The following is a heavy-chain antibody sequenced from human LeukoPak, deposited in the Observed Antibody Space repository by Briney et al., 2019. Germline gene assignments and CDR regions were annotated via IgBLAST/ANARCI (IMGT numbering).Heavy chain of an antibody. V-gene: IGHV4-59*01. Sequence: PSETLSLTCTVSGGSISSYYWSWIRQPPGKGLEWIGYIYYSGSTNYNPSLKSRVTMSVDTSKNQFSLKLSSVTSADTAVYYCARVGGSNHYYYGMDVWGQGTTVTVSS. J-gene: IGHJ6*02. CDR2: IYYSGST. CDR3: ARVGGSNHYYYGMDV. D-gene: IGHD1-26*01. CDR1: GGSISSYY.